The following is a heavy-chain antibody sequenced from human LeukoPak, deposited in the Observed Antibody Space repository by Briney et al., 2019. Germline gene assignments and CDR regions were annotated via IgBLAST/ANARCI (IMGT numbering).Heavy chain of an antibody. CDR3: ARTYYDFWSGETDAFDI. V-gene: IGHV1-2*02. D-gene: IGHD3-3*01. CDR1: GCTFSSYA. J-gene: IGHJ3*02. CDR2: INPNSGGT. Sequence: ATVKVSCKASGCTFSSYAISWVRQAPGQGLEWMGWINPNSGGTNYAQKFQGRVTMTRDTSISAAYMELSRLRSDDTAVYYCARTYYDFWSGETDAFDIWGQGTMVTVSS.